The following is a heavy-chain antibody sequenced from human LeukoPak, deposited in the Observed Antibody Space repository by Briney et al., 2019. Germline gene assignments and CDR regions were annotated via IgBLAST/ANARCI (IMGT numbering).Heavy chain of an antibody. CDR2: ISSSSSYI. Sequence: PGGSLRLSCAASGFTFSSYEMNWVRQAPGKGLEWVSYISSSSSYIYYADSVKGRFTISRDNAKNSLYLQMNSLRAEDTAVYYCARASVLRYFDWLGGVEDLDYWGQGTLVTVSS. CDR1: GFTFSSYE. CDR3: ARASVLRYFDWLGGVEDLDY. D-gene: IGHD3-9*01. J-gene: IGHJ4*02. V-gene: IGHV3-21*05.